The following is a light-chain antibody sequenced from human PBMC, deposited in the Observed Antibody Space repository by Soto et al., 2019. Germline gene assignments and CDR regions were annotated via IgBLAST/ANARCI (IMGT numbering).Light chain of an antibody. V-gene: IGLV1-47*02. Sequence: QPVLTQPPSASGTPGQRVTISCSGSSSNIGSNYVYWYQQLPGTAPKLLIYSNNQRPSGVPDRFSGSKSGTSASLAISGLRSEDEADYYCAAWDDSLVWVFGGGTKVTVL. CDR3: AAWDDSLVWV. CDR2: SNN. CDR1: SSNIGSNY. J-gene: IGLJ3*02.